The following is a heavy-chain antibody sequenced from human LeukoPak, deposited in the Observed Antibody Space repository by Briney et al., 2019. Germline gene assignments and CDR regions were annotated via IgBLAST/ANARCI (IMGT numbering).Heavy chain of an antibody. V-gene: IGHV3-7*01. CDR2: IKQDGSEK. Sequence: PGGSLRLSCAASGFTFSSYWMSWVRQAPGKGLEWVANIKQDGSEKYYVDSVKGRFTISGDNAKNSLYLQMNSLRAEDTAVYYCARDPDYGDYVNYFDYWGQGTLVTVSS. D-gene: IGHD4-17*01. J-gene: IGHJ4*02. CDR3: ARDPDYGDYVNYFDY. CDR1: GFTFSSYW.